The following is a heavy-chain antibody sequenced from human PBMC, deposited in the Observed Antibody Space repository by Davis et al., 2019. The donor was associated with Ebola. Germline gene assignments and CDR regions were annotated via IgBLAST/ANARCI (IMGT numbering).Heavy chain of an antibody. J-gene: IGHJ4*02. D-gene: IGHD2/OR15-2a*01. CDR2: IYPGDSDT. Sequence: KVSCKGSGYSFTSYWIAWVRQMPGKGLEWMGIIYPGDSDTRYSPSFRGQVTISADKSFSTAYLQWSGLKASDTAMYYCARQESLYGSSDYWGQGTLVTVSS. V-gene: IGHV5-51*01. CDR3: ARQESLYGSSDY. CDR1: GYSFTSYW.